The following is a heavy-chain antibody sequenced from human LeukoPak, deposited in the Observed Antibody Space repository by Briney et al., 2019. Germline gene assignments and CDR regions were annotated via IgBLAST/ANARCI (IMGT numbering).Heavy chain of an antibody. Sequence: GGSLRLSCAASGFTFSSYEMNWVRQAPGKGLEWVSYISSSSSHMFYADSVKGRFSISRDNANNSLYLQMNGLRAEDTAVYYCVRDSGSSYGYYFLHWGQGTLVTVSS. CDR2: ISSSSSHM. CDR3: VRDSGSSYGYYFLH. V-gene: IGHV3-21*05. D-gene: IGHD1-26*01. CDR1: GFTFSSYE. J-gene: IGHJ1*01.